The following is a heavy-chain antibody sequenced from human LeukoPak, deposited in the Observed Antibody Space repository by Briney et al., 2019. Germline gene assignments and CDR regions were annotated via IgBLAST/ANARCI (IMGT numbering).Heavy chain of an antibody. V-gene: IGHV1-18*01. Sequence: ASVKVSCKASGYTFTSYGISWVRQAPGQGLEWMGWISAYNGNTNYAQKLQGRVTMTTDTSTSTAYMELRSLRSDDTAVYYCARGPDDCSGTSCYLPLRYYYYGMDVWGQGTTVTVSS. D-gene: IGHD2-2*01. CDR2: ISAYNGNT. J-gene: IGHJ6*02. CDR3: ARGPDDCSGTSCYLPLRYYYYGMDV. CDR1: GYTFTSYG.